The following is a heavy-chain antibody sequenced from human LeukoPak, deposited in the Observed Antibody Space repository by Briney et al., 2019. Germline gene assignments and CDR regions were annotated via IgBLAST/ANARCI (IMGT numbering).Heavy chain of an antibody. D-gene: IGHD3-10*01. J-gene: IGHJ4*02. Sequence: GGSLRLTCAASGFTFSSYAMHWVRQAPGKGLEWVANIKGRFTISSDIAKNSLYLQMNSLRVEDTGVYYCATDPNSGALGNWGQGTLVTVSS. CDR1: GFTFSSYA. CDR2: I. V-gene: IGHV3-7*01. CDR3: ATDPNSGALGN.